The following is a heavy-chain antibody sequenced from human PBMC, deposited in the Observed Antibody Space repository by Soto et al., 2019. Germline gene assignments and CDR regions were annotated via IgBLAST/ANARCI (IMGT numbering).Heavy chain of an antibody. V-gene: IGHV1-8*01. J-gene: IGHJ3*02. CDR2: MNPNSGNT. CDR1: GYTFTSYD. CDR3: ARVSGYCSSTSCYSDDAFDI. Sequence: QVQLVQSGAEVKKPGASVKVSCKASGYTFTSYDINWVRQATGQGLEWMGWMNPNSGNTGYAQKFQGRVTMTRNTSLSTAYMELSSLRSEDTAVYYCARVSGYCSSTSCYSDDAFDIWGQGTMVTVSS. D-gene: IGHD2-2*02.